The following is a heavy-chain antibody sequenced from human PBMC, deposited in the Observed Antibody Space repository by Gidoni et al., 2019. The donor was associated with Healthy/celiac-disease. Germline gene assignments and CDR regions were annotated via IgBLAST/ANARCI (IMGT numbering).Heavy chain of an antibody. CDR1: GFTFSNYA. CDR3: AKARIRVVPAAAVDF. J-gene: IGHJ4*02. Sequence: EVQLLESGGGLVQPGGSLRLSCAASGFTFSNYAMSWVRQAPGKGLEWISGISGSGDTTYYADSVKGRFTISRDNSKNTLCLQMNSLRAEDTAVYYCAKARIRVVPAAAVDFWGRGTLVTVSS. CDR2: ISGSGDTT. D-gene: IGHD2-2*01. V-gene: IGHV3-23*01.